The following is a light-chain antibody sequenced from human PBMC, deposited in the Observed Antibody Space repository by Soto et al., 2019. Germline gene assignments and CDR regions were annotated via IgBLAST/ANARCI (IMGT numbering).Light chain of an antibody. Sequence: EFPLTQSPATLSSSPLDRSTLPFISIQNFANYLDWYQQQPGQAPSLLIYESSTRATGIAATFSGSGSGTDFTLTIGSLEPEDFAVYYCQQRSDWPPITFGQGTRLEIK. J-gene: IGKJ5*01. CDR1: QNFANY. V-gene: IGKV3-11*01. CDR2: ESS. CDR3: QQRSDWPPIT.